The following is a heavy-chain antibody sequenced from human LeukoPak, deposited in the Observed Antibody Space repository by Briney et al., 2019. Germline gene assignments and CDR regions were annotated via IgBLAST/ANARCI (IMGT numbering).Heavy chain of an antibody. CDR2: IKPDGSAE. D-gene: IGHD6-13*01. Sequence: GGSLRLSCATSGFTFSSNWMSWVRHVPGRGPDWVANIKPDGSAEYYAASVKGRFTVSRDNAKSSLYLQMNSLRVEDTAVYYCARANNSSWHNWGQGTLVTVSS. CDR3: ARANNSSWHN. V-gene: IGHV3-7*01. J-gene: IGHJ4*02. CDR1: GFTFSSNW.